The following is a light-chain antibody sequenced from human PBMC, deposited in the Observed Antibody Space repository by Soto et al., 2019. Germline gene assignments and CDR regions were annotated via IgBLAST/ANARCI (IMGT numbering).Light chain of an antibody. CDR3: QQAGGLT. CDR1: QSVSSN. CDR2: GAS. Sequence: EIVMTQSPATLSVSPGERATLSCRASQSVSSNLAWYQQKPGQAPRLLIYGASTRATGIPARFSGSGSGTEFTLTISSLQSEDFAVYYCQQAGGLTFGGGTTVEIK. V-gene: IGKV3-15*01. J-gene: IGKJ4*01.